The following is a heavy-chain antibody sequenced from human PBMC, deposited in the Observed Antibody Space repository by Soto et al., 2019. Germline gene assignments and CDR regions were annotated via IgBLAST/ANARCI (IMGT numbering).Heavy chain of an antibody. CDR2: ISAYNGNP. CDR3: ARGGRHSSGWYQDFQH. D-gene: IGHD6-19*01. V-gene: IGHV1-18*01. CDR1: GYAFTSNG. J-gene: IGHJ1*01. Sequence: QVQLVQSGAEVKKPGAPVKVSCKASGYAFTSNGISWVRQAPGKGLEWMGWISAYNGNPNYAQTLQGRVTMTPGTATCTGCRELRGLRSADTAVYSGARGGRHSSGWYQDFQHWGQGTLVIDSS.